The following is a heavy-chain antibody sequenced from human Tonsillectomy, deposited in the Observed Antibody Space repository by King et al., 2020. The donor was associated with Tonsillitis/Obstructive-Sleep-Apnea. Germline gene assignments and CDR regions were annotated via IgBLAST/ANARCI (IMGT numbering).Heavy chain of an antibody. D-gene: IGHD3-3*01. CDR2: IYYSGST. CDR3: ARAYDFWSGYYTGVNWFDP. Sequence: QLQESGPGLVKPSETLSLTCTVSGGSGSSYYWSWIRHPPGKGLEWIGYIYYSGSTNYNPSLKSRVTISVDTSKNQFSLKLSSGTAADTAVYYCARAYDFWSGYYTGVNWFDPWGQGTLVTVSS. V-gene: IGHV4-59*02. J-gene: IGHJ5*02. CDR1: GGSGSSYY.